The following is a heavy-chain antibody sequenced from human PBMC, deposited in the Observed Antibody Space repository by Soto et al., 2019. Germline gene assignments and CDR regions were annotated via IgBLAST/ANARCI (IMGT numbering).Heavy chain of an antibody. Sequence: GGSLRLSCAASGFTFSSYGMHWVRQAPGKGLEWVAVISYDGSNKYYADSVKGRFTISRDNAKNSLYLQMNSLRAEDTALYYCAKGSGYDILTGYYNWFDPWGQGTLVTVSS. D-gene: IGHD3-9*01. CDR1: GFTFSSYG. V-gene: IGHV3-30*18. CDR2: ISYDGSNK. CDR3: AKGSGYDILTGYYNWFDP. J-gene: IGHJ5*02.